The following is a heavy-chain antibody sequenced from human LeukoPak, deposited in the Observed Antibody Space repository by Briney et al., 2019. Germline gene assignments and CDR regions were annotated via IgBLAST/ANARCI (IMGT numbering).Heavy chain of an antibody. Sequence: PSETLSLTCTVSGGSISSYYWSWIRQPPGKGLEWTGYTYYSGSTNYNPSLKSRVTISVDTSKNQFSLKLSSVTAADTAVYYCARGVQLWLRGAWFDPWGQGTLVTVSS. V-gene: IGHV4-59*12. CDR3: ARGVQLWLRGAWFDP. J-gene: IGHJ5*02. D-gene: IGHD5-18*01. CDR1: GGSISSYY. CDR2: TYYSGST.